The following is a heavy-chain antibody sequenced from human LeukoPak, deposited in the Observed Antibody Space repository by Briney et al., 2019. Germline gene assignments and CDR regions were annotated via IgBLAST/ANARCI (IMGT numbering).Heavy chain of an antibody. J-gene: IGHJ3*02. CDR3: ARPNKRGPYSSSWSGIFAFDI. CDR1: GFTFSSYS. V-gene: IGHV3-48*04. Sequence: GGSLRLSCAASGFTFSSYSMNWVRQAPGKGLEWVSYISSSSSAIYYADSVKGRFTISRDNAKNSLYLQMNSLRAEDTAVYYCARPNKRGPYSSSWSGIFAFDIWGQGTMVTVSS. CDR2: ISSSSSAI. D-gene: IGHD6-13*01.